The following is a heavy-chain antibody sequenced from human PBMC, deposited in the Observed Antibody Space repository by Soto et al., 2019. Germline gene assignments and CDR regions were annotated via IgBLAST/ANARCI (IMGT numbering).Heavy chain of an antibody. CDR3: ARRNYDILTGHYDY. J-gene: IGHJ4*02. CDR2: IYYSGST. V-gene: IGHV4-59*08. D-gene: IGHD3-9*01. CDR1: GGSISSYY. Sequence: QVQLQESGPGLVKPSETLSLTCTVSGGSISSYYWSWIRQPPGKGLEWIGYIYYSGSTNYNPSLKSRVTISVDTSKNQFSLKLSSVTAADTAVYYCARRNYDILTGHYDYWGQGTLVTVSS.